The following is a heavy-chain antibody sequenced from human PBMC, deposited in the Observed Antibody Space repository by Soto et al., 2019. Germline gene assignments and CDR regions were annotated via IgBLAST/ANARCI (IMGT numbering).Heavy chain of an antibody. Sequence: SLRLSCAASGFTFSSYAMSWVRQAPGKGLEWVSAISGSGGSTYYADSVKGRFTISRDNSKNTLYLQMNSLRAEDTAVYYCAKGWSVYSGSYYDGFDYWGQGTLVTVS. D-gene: IGHD1-26*01. V-gene: IGHV3-23*01. J-gene: IGHJ4*02. CDR2: ISGSGGST. CDR3: AKGWSVYSGSYYDGFDY. CDR1: GFTFSSYA.